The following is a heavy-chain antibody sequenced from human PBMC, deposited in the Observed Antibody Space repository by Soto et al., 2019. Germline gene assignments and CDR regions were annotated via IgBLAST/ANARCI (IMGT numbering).Heavy chain of an antibody. V-gene: IGHV4-39*07. D-gene: IGHD3-22*01. CDR3: AREPYYYDSSGSTDAFDI. CDR1: GGSGGSFSGYY. CDR2: IYYSGST. J-gene: IGHJ3*02. Sequence: SETLSLTCAVYGGSGGSFSGYYWSWIRQPPGKGLEWIGSIYYSGSTYYNPSLKSRVTISVDTSKNQFSLKLSSVTAADTAVYYCAREPYYYDSSGSTDAFDIWGQGTMVTVSS.